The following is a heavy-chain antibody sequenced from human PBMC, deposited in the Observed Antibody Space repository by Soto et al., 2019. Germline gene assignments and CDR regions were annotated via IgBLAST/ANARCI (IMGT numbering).Heavy chain of an antibody. CDR3: ARGGICSGGSCYPPGAFDV. V-gene: IGHV3-21*01. CDR2: ISSTGSYI. Sequence: EVQLVEAGGGLVKPGGSLRLSCAASGFIFSTYNLNWVRQAPGKGLEWVSSISSTGSYIYYADSVKGRFTSSRDNAQNFLYLQMNSLGVEDTAVYFCARGGICSGGSCYPPGAFDVWGQGTAVIVSS. J-gene: IGHJ3*01. CDR1: GFIFSTYN. D-gene: IGHD2-15*01.